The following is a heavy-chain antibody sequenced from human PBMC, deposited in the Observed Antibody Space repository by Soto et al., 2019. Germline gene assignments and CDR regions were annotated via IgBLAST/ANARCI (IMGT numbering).Heavy chain of an antibody. Sequence: QVQLVQSGAEVKKPGSSVKVSCKASGGTFSSYTISWVRQAPGQGLEWMGRIIPILGIANYAQKFQGRVTIIADKSTNTAYMELSRLRSEDTAVYYCAIEPEVAATPQYFQHWGQGTLLTVSS. CDR1: GGTFSSYT. D-gene: IGHD2-15*01. CDR2: IIPILGIA. CDR3: AIEPEVAATPQYFQH. V-gene: IGHV1-69*08. J-gene: IGHJ1*01.